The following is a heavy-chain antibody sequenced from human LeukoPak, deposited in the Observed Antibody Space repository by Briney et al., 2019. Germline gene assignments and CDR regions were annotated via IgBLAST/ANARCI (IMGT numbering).Heavy chain of an antibody. J-gene: IGHJ4*02. V-gene: IGHV3-23*01. CDR3: AKELRSISATTGFDY. CDR2: ISGSGGST. D-gene: IGHD1-20*01. CDR1: GFTFSSYA. Sequence: GGSLRLSCAASGFTFSSYAMSWVRQAPGKGLEWVSGISGSGGSTNYADSVKGRFTISRDNSKNTLYLQMNSLRAEDTAVYYCAKELRSISATTGFDYWGQGTLVTVSS.